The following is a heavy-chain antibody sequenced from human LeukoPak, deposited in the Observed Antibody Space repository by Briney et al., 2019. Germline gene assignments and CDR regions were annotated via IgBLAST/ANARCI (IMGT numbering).Heavy chain of an antibody. V-gene: IGHV3-21*01. Sequence: GGSLRLSCAASGFTFSSYSMNWVRQAPGKGLEWVSSISSSSSYIYYADSVKGRFTISRDNAKNSLYLQMNSLRAEDTAVYYCARDKYGSGSLFDYWGQGTLVTVSS. CDR2: ISSSSSYI. CDR1: GFTFSSYS. CDR3: ARDKYGSGSLFDY. J-gene: IGHJ4*02. D-gene: IGHD3-10*01.